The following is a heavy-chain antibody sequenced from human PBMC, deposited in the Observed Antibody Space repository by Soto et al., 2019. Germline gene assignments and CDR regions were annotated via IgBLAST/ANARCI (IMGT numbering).Heavy chain of an antibody. J-gene: IGHJ6*02. Sequence: GGSLRLSCAASGFTFSSYSMNWVRQAPGKGLEWVSSISSSSSYIYYADSVKGRFTISRDNAKNSLYLQMNSLRAEDTAVYYCARGYCSGGSCYSFYYYGMDVWGQGTTVTVSS. V-gene: IGHV3-21*01. D-gene: IGHD2-15*01. CDR3: ARGYCSGGSCYSFYYYGMDV. CDR2: ISSSSSYI. CDR1: GFTFSSYS.